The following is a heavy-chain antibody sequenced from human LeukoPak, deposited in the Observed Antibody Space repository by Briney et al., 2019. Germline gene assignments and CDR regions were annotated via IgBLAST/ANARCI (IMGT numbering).Heavy chain of an antibody. Sequence: ASVKVSCKTSGYSENFYGITWVRQVAGQGLEWMGWISAYNGNTNYAQKLQGRVTMTTDTSTSTADMELRSLRSDDTAVYYCARGGYGLDYWGQGTLVTVSS. D-gene: IGHD1-1*01. CDR2: ISAYNGNT. J-gene: IGHJ4*02. CDR3: ARGGYGLDY. V-gene: IGHV1-18*01. CDR1: GYSENFYG.